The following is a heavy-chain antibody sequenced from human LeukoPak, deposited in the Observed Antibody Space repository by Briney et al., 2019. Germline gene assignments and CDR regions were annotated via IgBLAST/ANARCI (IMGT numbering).Heavy chain of an antibody. CDR3: AREPREMDTAMEFDY. D-gene: IGHD5-18*01. CDR1: GYSISSGYY. J-gene: IGHJ4*02. Sequence: SETLSLTCTVSGYSISSGYYWGWIRQPPGKGLEWIGSIYHSGSTYYNPSLKSRVTISVDTSKNQFSLKLSSVTAADTAVYYCAREPREMDTAMEFDYWGQGTLVTVSS. CDR2: IYHSGST. V-gene: IGHV4-38-2*02.